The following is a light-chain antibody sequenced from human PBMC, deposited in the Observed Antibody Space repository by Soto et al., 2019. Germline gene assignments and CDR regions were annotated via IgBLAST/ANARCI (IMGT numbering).Light chain of an antibody. Sequence: QSALTQPASVSGSPGQSITISCTGTSSDVGSYNLVTWYQHNPGKAPKLLIYDVSKWPSGVSNRFSGSKSGNTASLTISGLQPEDEADYYCSSYTSSSTEVFGTGTKVTVL. V-gene: IGLV2-14*02. J-gene: IGLJ1*01. CDR3: SSYTSSSTEV. CDR2: DVS. CDR1: SSDVGSYNL.